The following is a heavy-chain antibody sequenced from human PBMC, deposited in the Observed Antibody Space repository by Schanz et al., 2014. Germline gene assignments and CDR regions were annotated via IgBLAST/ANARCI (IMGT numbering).Heavy chain of an antibody. Sequence: QVQLVQSGAEVKKPGASVRVSCKVSGYAFTTYGISWVRQAPGQGLEWMGRIIPIHGIVNYAQRCQDRVRITADKSTSTAYMELSSLRSDDTAVYYCARGGGPEDVFDIWGQGTILAVSS. CDR2: IIPIHGIV. J-gene: IGHJ3*02. V-gene: IGHV1-69*04. D-gene: IGHD5-12*01. CDR3: ARGGGPEDVFDI. CDR1: GYAFTTYG.